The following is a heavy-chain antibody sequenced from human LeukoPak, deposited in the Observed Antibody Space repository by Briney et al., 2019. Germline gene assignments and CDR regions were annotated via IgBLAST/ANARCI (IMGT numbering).Heavy chain of an antibody. Sequence: SGTLSLTCAVSGGSIISSNWWSWVRQPPGKGLEWIGEVHHTGSTNYNPSLKSRVIISVDKSKNQFSLKLSSVTAADTAVYYCAMGIVVVPAADDAFDIWGQGTMVTVSS. D-gene: IGHD2-2*03. CDR3: AMGIVVVPAADDAFDI. CDR1: GGSIISSNW. V-gene: IGHV4-4*02. CDR2: VHHTGST. J-gene: IGHJ3*02.